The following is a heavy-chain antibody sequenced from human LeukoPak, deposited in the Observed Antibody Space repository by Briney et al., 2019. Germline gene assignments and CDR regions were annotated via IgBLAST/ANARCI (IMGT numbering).Heavy chain of an antibody. J-gene: IGHJ4*02. D-gene: IGHD3-10*01. CDR3: AREDQYYGSGSFDY. CDR1: GGSFSGYY. V-gene: IGHV4-34*01. CDR2: INHSGST. Sequence: SETLSLTCAVYGGSFSGYYWSWIRQPPGKGLGWIGEINHSGSTNYNPSLKSRVTISVDTSKNQFSLKLSSVTAADTAVYYCAREDQYYGSGSFDYWGQGTLVTVSS.